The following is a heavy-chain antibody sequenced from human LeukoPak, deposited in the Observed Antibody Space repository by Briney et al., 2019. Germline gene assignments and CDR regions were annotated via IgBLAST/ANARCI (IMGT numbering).Heavy chain of an antibody. V-gene: IGHV4-34*01. J-gene: IGHJ5*02. CDR1: GGSFSGYY. CDR3: ARGGAFRYFDWLLYRGWFDP. CDR2: FNHSGST. Sequence: SETLSLTCAVYGGSFSGYYWSWIRQPPGKGLEWLGEFNHSGSTNYNPSLKSRVTISVDTSKNQFSLKLSSVTAADTAVYYCARGGAFRYFDWLLYRGWFDPWGQGTLVTVSS. D-gene: IGHD3-9*01.